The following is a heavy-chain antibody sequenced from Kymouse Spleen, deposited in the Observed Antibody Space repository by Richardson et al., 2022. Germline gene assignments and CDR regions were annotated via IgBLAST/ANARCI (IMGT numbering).Heavy chain of an antibody. D-gene: IGHD6-13*01. V-gene: IGHV4-34*01. CDR2: INHSGST. CDR1: GGSFSGYY. Sequence: QVQLQQWGAGLLKPSETLSLTCAVYGGSFSGYYWSWIRQPPGKGLEWIGEINHSGSTNYNPSLKSRVTISVDTSKNQFSLKLSSVTAADTAVYYCARGL*QQLVRPSFDYWGQGTLVTVSS. J-gene: IGHJ4*02. CDR3: ARGL*QQLVRPSFDY.